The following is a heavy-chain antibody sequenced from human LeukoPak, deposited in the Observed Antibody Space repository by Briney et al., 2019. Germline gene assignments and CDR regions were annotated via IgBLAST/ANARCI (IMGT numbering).Heavy chain of an antibody. CDR1: GGSISGSSYY. D-gene: IGHD1-26*01. CDR3: ARDRGSYSRTDTFDY. J-gene: IGHJ4*02. CDR2: IYYSGST. Sequence: SETLSLTCTVSGGSISGSSYYWGWIRQPPGKGLEWIGSIYYSGSTYYNPSLKSRVTISVDTSKNQFSLKLSSVTAADTAVYYCARDRGSYSRTDTFDYWGQGTLVTVSS. V-gene: IGHV4-39*07.